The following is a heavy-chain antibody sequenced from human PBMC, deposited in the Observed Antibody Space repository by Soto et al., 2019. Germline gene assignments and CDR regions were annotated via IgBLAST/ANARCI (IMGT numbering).Heavy chain of an antibody. CDR1: GGSFSGYY. J-gene: IGHJ5*02. V-gene: IGHV4-34*01. CDR3: ARSQEGAKNWFDP. Sequence: SETLSLTCAVYGGSFSGYYWSWIRQPPGKGLEWIGEINHSGSTNYNPSLKSRVTISVDTSKNQFSLKLSSVTAADTAVYYCARSQEGAKNWFDPWGQGTLVTVSS. CDR2: INHSGST. D-gene: IGHD5-12*01.